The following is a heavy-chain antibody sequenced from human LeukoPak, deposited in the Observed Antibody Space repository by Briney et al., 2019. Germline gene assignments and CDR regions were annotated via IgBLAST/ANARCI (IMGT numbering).Heavy chain of an antibody. J-gene: IGHJ4*02. D-gene: IGHD4-17*01. Sequence: GESLKISCKDSGYSFTNYWIGWVRQMPGKGLDWMGIIHSADSNTKYSPSFQGQVTISADKSISTAYLQWSGLKASDTAMYYCAGARHGDYRWDYWGQGTLVNVSS. CDR1: GYSFTNYW. V-gene: IGHV5-51*01. CDR2: IHSADSNT. CDR3: AGARHGDYRWDY.